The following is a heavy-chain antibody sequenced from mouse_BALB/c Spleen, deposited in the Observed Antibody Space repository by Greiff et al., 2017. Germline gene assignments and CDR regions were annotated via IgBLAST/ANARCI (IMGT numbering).Heavy chain of an antibody. CDR1: GYTFTSYD. CDR3: ARGGLLDN. J-gene: IGHJ2*01. Sequence: QVQLKASGPELVKPGALVKISCKASGYTFTSYDINWVKQRPGQGLEWIGWIYPGDGSTKDNEKFKGKATLTADKSSSTAYMQLSSLTSENSAVYFCARGGLLDNWGQGTTHTVSS. CDR2: IYPGDGST. D-gene: IGHD1-1*02. V-gene: IGHV1S56*01.